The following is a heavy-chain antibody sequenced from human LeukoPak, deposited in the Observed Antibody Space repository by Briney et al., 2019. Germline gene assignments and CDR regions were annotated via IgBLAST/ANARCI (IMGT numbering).Heavy chain of an antibody. CDR1: GFTFSDYS. CDR3: VKVRGRARVGYFDY. J-gene: IGHJ4*02. D-gene: IGHD1-26*01. CDR2: ISSSSSTV. Sequence: PGGSLRLSCAASGFTFSDYSMNWVRQAPGKGLEWVSYISSSSSTVYYADSVEGRFSISRDNAKNTLYLQMSSLRVEDTAIYYCVKVRGRARVGYFDYWGQGTLVTVSS. V-gene: IGHV3-48*04.